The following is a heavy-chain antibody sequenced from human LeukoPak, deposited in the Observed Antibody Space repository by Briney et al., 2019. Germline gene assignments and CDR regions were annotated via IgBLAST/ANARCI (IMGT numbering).Heavy chain of an antibody. Sequence: GESLKISCKGSGDSFTSYWIGWVRQMTVKGLEWMGIIYPADSDTRYSPSFQGQVTISADKSISTAYLQWSSLEASDTAIYYCARFYGSGSYDLDYWGQGTLVTVSS. CDR3: ARFYGSGSYDLDY. CDR2: IYPADSDT. CDR1: GDSFTSYW. D-gene: IGHD3-10*01. J-gene: IGHJ4*02. V-gene: IGHV5-51*01.